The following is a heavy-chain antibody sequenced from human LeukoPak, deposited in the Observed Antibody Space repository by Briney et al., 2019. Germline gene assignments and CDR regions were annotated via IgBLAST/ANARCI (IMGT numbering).Heavy chain of an antibody. CDR1: GFSFSDHY. CDR3: ARANYYDSSGYFGWRPNYNWFDP. CDR2: INHSGST. D-gene: IGHD3-22*01. J-gene: IGHJ5*02. V-gene: IGHV4-34*01. Sequence: GSLRLSCAASGFSFSDHYMDWIRQPPGKGLEWIGEINHSGSTNYNPSLKSRVTISVDTSKNQFSLKLSSVTAADTAVYYCARANYYDSSGYFGWRPNYNWFDPWGQGTLVTVSS.